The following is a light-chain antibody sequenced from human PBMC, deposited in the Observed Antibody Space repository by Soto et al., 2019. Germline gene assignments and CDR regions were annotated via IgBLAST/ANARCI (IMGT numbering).Light chain of an antibody. Sequence: EIVLTQSPATLSLSPGERATLSCRASQSVSSYLAWYQQKPGQAPRLLIYDASNRATCIPARFSGSGSGTDFTLTISSLEPEDFAVYYCQQRRGTFGGGTKVDIK. V-gene: IGKV3-11*01. CDR3: QQRRGT. CDR2: DAS. CDR1: QSVSSY. J-gene: IGKJ4*01.